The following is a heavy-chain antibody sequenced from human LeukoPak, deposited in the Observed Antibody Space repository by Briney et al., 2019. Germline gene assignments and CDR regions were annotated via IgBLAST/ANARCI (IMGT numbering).Heavy chain of an antibody. J-gene: IGHJ4*02. V-gene: IGHV3-48*01. CDR2: ISSSSSTI. D-gene: IGHD6-13*01. Sequence: GGSLRLSCAASGFTFSSYSMNWVRQAPGKGLEWVSYISSSSSTIYYADSVKGRFTIPRDNAKNSLYLQMNSLRAEDTAVYYCARAAAAGTGYFDYWGQGTLVTVSS. CDR1: GFTFSSYS. CDR3: ARAAAAGTGYFDY.